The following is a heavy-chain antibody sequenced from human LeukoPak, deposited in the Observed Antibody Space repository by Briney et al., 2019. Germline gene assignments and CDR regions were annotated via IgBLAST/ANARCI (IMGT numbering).Heavy chain of an antibody. CDR1: GLNFDDSA. V-gene: IGHV3-43*02. Sequence: YPGGSLRLSCVASGLNFDDSAMHWVRHAPGKGLEWVSLISADGGSTFSADSVKGRFSISRDSSKNSLYLQMNSLRSEDTAMYYCAKESGKFDYWGQGALVAVSS. J-gene: IGHJ4*02. CDR3: AKESGKFDY. CDR2: ISADGGST.